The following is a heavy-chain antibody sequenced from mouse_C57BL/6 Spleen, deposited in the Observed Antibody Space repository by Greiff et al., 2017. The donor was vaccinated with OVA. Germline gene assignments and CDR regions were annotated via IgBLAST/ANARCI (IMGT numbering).Heavy chain of an antibody. CDR1: GFTFSSYG. Sequence: EVKLMESGGDLVKPGGSLKLSCAASGFTFSSYGMSWVRQTPDKRLEWVATISSGGSYTYYPDSVKGRFTISRDNAKNTLYLQMSSLKSEDTAMYYCARHGTGHFDYWGQGTTLTVSS. V-gene: IGHV5-6*01. D-gene: IGHD4-1*01. CDR3: ARHGTGHFDY. CDR2: ISSGGSYT. J-gene: IGHJ2*01.